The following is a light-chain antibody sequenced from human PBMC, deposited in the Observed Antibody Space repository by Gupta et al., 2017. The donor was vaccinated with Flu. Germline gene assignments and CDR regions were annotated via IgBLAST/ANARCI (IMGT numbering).Light chain of an antibody. CDR1: SNDVGAYNY. CDR2: EVI. CDR3: SSLAGTNSVV. Sequence: QSALTQPPSASGSPGQSVTISCTGTSNDVGAYNYVSWYQQYPERAPKLIIFEVIKRPSGVPDRFSGSRSGNTASLIISGLQAEDEADYYCSSLAGTNSVVFGGGTRLTVL. J-gene: IGLJ2*01. V-gene: IGLV2-8*01.